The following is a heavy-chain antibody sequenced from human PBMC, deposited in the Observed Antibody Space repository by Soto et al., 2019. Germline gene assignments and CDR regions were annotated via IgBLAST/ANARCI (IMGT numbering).Heavy chain of an antibody. Sequence: SETMSLASTVSVGTISRTIYYWGWIRQPPGKGLEWIGSIYYSGSTYYNPSLKSRVTISVDTSKNQFSLKLSSVTAADTAVYYCALSGYRYDLNGRYYFDYWGQGNLVTVSS. CDR3: ALSGYRYDLNGRYYFDY. CDR2: IYYSGST. D-gene: IGHD5-18*01. CDR1: VGTISRTIYY. J-gene: IGHJ4*02. V-gene: IGHV4-39*01.